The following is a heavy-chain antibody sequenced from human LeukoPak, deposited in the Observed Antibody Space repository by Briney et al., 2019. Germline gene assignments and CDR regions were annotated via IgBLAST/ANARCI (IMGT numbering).Heavy chain of an antibody. Sequence: PGGSLRLSCAASGFTFSNAWMSWVRQAPGKGLEWVGHIKSKTDGGTTDYAAPVKGRFTISRDDSKNTVYLQMNSLKSEDTAVYYCARGLGSYSYYWGQGTLVTVSS. V-gene: IGHV3-15*01. CDR1: GFTFSNAW. CDR3: ARGLGSYSYY. J-gene: IGHJ4*02. CDR2: IKSKTDGGTT. D-gene: IGHD1-26*01.